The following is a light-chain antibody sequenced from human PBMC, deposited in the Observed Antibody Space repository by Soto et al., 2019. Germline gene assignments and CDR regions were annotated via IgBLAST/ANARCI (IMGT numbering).Light chain of an antibody. CDR1: SSDVGGYNY. CDR2: EVN. Sequence: QSALTQPASVSGSPGQSITISCTGTSSDVGGYNYVSWYQHHPGKAPKLMIYEVNNRPSGVSDRFSASKSGNTASLTISGLQAEDEADYYCSSYTSSTPRVFGGGTKLTVL. CDR3: SSYTSSTPRV. J-gene: IGLJ3*02. V-gene: IGLV2-14*01.